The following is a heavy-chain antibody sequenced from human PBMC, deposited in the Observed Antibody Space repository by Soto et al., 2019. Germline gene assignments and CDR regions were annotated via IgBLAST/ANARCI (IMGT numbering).Heavy chain of an antibody. J-gene: IGHJ6*02. CDR1: GFTFSNAW. CDR3: TTENTTMVRGPYYYYYGMDV. CDR2: FTGSGSYI. Sequence: GGSMRLSCAASGFTFSNAWINWVRQAPGKGLEWDSTFTGSGSYINYAAPVKGRFTISRDDSKNTLYLQMNSLKTEDTAVYYCTTENTTMVRGPYYYYYGMDVWGQGTTVTV. V-gene: IGHV3-15*07. D-gene: IGHD3-10*01.